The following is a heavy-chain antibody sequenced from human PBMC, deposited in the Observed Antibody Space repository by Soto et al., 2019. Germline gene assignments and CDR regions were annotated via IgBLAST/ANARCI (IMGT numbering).Heavy chain of an antibody. Sequence: PSETLSLTCTVSGGSISSYDWSWIRQPPGKGLEWVGYIYYSGSTNYNPSLKSRVTISVDTSKNQFSLKLSSVTAADTAVYYCAKVSYDILTGSPYYFDYWGQGTLVTVSS. D-gene: IGHD3-9*01. CDR3: AKVSYDILTGSPYYFDY. J-gene: IGHJ4*02. CDR2: IYYSGST. CDR1: GGSISSYD. V-gene: IGHV4-59*01.